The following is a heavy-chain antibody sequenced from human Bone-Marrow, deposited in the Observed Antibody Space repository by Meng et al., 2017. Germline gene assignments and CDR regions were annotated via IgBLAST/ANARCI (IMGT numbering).Heavy chain of an antibody. V-gene: IGHV3-53*01. CDR1: GFSVSSNY. Sequence: GESLKISCAASGFSVSSNYMTWVRQAPGKGLEWVSVVYTGGSTYYADSVNGRFTISRDDSKNTLYLQMNSLRVEDTAVYYCARGALGIVVLDYWGQGTLVTVSS. D-gene: IGHD7-27*01. J-gene: IGHJ4*02. CDR3: ARGALGIVVLDY. CDR2: VYTGGST.